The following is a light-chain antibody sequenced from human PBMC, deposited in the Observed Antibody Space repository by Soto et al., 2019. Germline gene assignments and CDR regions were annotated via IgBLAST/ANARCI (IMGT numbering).Light chain of an antibody. J-gene: IGKJ5*01. CDR1: QSVSSY. V-gene: IGKV3-11*01. CDR3: QQYGNWPIT. CDR2: DAS. Sequence: IGFTQSPATLSLSPGEGATLSCRASQSVSSYLAWYQQKPGQAPRLLIYDASNRATGIPARFSGSGSGTDFTLTISRLEPEDFAVYYCQQYGNWPITFGQGTRLEIK.